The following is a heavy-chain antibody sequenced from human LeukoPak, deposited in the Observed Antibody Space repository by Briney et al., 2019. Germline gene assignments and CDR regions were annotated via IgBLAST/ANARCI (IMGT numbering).Heavy chain of an antibody. CDR2: INPSGGST. CDR1: GYTFTSYY. J-gene: IGHJ4*02. D-gene: IGHD3-22*01. Sequence: ASVKVSCKASGYTFTSYYMYWVRQAPGQGLEWMGIINPSGGSTSYAQKFQGRVTMTRDTSTSTVYMELSSLRSEDTAVYYCARDLWLSSGPEVIVYWGQGTLVTVSS. V-gene: IGHV1-46*01. CDR3: ARDLWLSSGPEVIVY.